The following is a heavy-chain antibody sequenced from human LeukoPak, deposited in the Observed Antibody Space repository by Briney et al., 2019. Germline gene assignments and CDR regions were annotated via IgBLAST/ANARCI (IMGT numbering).Heavy chain of an antibody. V-gene: IGHV3-66*01. J-gene: IGHJ4*02. Sequence: GGSLRLSCVVSGISLSNYAMTWVRQAPGKGLEWVSVIYSGGSTYYADSVKGRFTISRDNSKNTLYLQMNSLRAEDTAVYYCARALVGGGTYFDYWGQGTLVTVSS. D-gene: IGHD1-26*01. CDR2: IYSGGST. CDR1: GISLSNYA. CDR3: ARALVGGGTYFDY.